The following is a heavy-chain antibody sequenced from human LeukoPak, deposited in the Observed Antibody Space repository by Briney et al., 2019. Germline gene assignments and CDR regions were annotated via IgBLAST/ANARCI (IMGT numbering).Heavy chain of an antibody. CDR3: AKDWRRTIFGVVIREGYFDY. V-gene: IGHV3-33*06. D-gene: IGHD3-3*01. J-gene: IGHJ4*02. CDR1: GFTFSSYG. CDR2: IWYDGSNK. Sequence: GGSLRLSCAASGFTFSSYGMHWVRQAPGKGLEGVAVIWYDGSNKYYADSVKGRFTISRDNSKNTLYLQMNSLRAEDTAVYYCAKDWRRTIFGVVIREGYFDYWGQGTLVTVSS.